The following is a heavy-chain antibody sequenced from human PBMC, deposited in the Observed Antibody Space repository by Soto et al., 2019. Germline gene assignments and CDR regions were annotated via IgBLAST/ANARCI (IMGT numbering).Heavy chain of an antibody. CDR2: IYFRGST. CDR3: AREILTGYYPAGWFDP. J-gene: IGHJ5*02. D-gene: IGHD3-9*01. V-gene: IGHV4-39*02. Sequence: PSETLSLTCPVSGASITISNYFWGWIRQSPGKGLEWIGSIYFRGSTYYNPSLKSRVTVFVDTSKKQFSLKLTSVTAADTAVYYCAREILTGYYPAGWFDPWGQGTLVTVSS. CDR1: GASITISNYF.